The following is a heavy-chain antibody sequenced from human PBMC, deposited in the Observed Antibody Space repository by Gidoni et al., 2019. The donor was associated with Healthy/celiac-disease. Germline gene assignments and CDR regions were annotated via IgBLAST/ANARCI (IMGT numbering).Heavy chain of an antibody. J-gene: IGHJ4*02. V-gene: IGHV3-21*01. D-gene: IGHD6-6*01. CDR3: ARDTPSYSSSPPDY. Sequence: EVQLVESGGGLVKPGGSLRLSCAASGFTSSSYSMNWVRQAPGKGLEWVSSISSSSSYIYYADSVKGRFTISRDNAKNSLYLQMNSLRAEDTAVYYCARDTPSYSSSPPDYWGQGTLVTVSS. CDR2: ISSSSSYI. CDR1: GFTSSSYS.